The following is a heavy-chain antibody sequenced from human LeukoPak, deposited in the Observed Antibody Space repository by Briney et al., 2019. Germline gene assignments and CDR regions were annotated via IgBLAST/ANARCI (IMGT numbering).Heavy chain of an antibody. D-gene: IGHD5-18*01. J-gene: IGHJ4*02. V-gene: IGHV3-23*01. CDR3: ANFPSGGYRYDY. Sequence: RSGGSLRLSCAASGFTFSSYAMSWVRQAPGKGLEWVSAISGSGGSTYCADSVKGRFTISRDNSKNTLYLQMNSLRAEDTAVYYCANFPSGGYRYDYWGQGTLVTVSS. CDR1: GFTFSSYA. CDR2: ISGSGGST.